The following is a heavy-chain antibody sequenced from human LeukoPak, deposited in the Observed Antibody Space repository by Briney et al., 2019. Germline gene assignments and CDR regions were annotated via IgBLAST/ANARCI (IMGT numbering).Heavy chain of an antibody. Sequence: GRSLRLSCAASGFTFTTYWMTWVRQAPGKGLEWVANIMSDGCQKNYVDSVKGRFTISRDNAKNSVYMQMNSLRGADTGIYYCAREEWAAADWGQGTLVIVSS. J-gene: IGHJ4*02. CDR3: AREEWAAAD. V-gene: IGHV3-7*01. CDR1: GFTFTTYW. CDR2: IMSDGCQK. D-gene: IGHD6-13*01.